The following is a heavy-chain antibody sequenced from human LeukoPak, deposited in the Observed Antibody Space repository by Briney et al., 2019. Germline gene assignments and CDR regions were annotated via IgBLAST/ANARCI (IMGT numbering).Heavy chain of an antibody. CDR3: TRLVVAMRAPDY. CDR1: GASFGGYY. CDR2: INLGGST. Sequence: PSPCLSLAWAVDGASFGGYYWGWIRQPPRNGLGWIGEINLGGSTTYHPSLKSRVPISVHTSKNQSTLKLSSLTAADTAVYYCTRLVVAMRAPDYWGQGTLVTVSS. D-gene: IGHD2-15*01. V-gene: IGHV4-34*01. J-gene: IGHJ4*02.